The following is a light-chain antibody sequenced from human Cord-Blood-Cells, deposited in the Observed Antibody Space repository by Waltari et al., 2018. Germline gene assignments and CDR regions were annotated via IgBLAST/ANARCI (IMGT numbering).Light chain of an antibody. Sequence: QSVLTQPPSASGTPGQRVTISCSGSSSNIGSNTVNWYQQHPGPAPKLLIYSNNQRPSGVPDRFSGSKSGTSASLAISGLQSEDEADYYCAAWDDSLNGWVFGGGTKLTVL. CDR1: SSNIGSNT. CDR3: AAWDDSLNGWV. V-gene: IGLV1-44*01. CDR2: SNN. J-gene: IGLJ3*02.